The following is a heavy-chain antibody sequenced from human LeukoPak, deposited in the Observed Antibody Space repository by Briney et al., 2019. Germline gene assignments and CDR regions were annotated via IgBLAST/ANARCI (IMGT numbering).Heavy chain of an antibody. V-gene: IGHV4-4*07. D-gene: IGHD4-17*01. CDR3: ARDVTTVTTPWFDP. CDR2: IYTSGST. J-gene: IGHJ5*02. Sequence: SETLSLTCTVSGGSISSYYWSGIRQPAGKGLEWIGRIYTSGSTNYNPSLKSRVTMSVDTSKNQFSLKLSSVTAADTAVYYCARDVTTVTTPWFDPWGKGTLVTVSS. CDR1: GGSISSYY.